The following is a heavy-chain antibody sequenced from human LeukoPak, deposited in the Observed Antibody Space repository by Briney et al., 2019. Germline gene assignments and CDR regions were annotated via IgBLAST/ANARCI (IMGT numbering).Heavy chain of an antibody. CDR3: AGGRAMIVTD. J-gene: IGHJ4*02. V-gene: IGHV1-18*01. D-gene: IGHD3-22*01. CDR2: ISAYNGNT. CDR1: GYTFTSSG. Sequence: GASVKVSRKAAGYTFTSSGISWVRQAPGQGLEWMGWISAYNGNTNYAQKLQGRITMTTDTSTSTAYTELRSLRSEDTAVYYCAGGRAMIVTDWGQGTLVTVSS.